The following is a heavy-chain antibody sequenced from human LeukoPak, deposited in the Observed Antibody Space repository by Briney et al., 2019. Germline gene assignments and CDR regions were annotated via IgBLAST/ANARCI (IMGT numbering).Heavy chain of an antibody. Sequence: GGSLRLSCAASGFTFSSYSMNWVRQAPGKGLEWVSSISSSSSYIYYADSVKGRFTISRDNAKNSLYLQMNSLRAEDTAVYYCATIPDGSGYDSWGQGTLVTVSS. CDR3: ATIPDGSGYDS. V-gene: IGHV3-21*01. CDR2: ISSSSSYI. D-gene: IGHD5-12*01. CDR1: GFTFSSYS. J-gene: IGHJ5*02.